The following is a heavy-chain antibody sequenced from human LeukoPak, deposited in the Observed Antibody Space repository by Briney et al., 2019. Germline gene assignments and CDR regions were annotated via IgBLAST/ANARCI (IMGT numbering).Heavy chain of an antibody. CDR3: ARVYCSSTSCYSDY. CDR2: ISAYNGNT. J-gene: IGHJ4*02. D-gene: IGHD2-2*02. Sequence: ASVKVSCKASGYTFTSYGISWVRQAPGQGLEWMGWISAYNGNTNYAQKLQGRVTMTTDTSTSTAYMELRSLSSDDTAVYYCARVYCSSTSCYSDYWGQGTLVTVSS. V-gene: IGHV1-18*01. CDR1: GYTFTSYG.